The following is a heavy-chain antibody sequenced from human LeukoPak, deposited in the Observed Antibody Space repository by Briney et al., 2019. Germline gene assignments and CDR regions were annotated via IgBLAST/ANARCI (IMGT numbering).Heavy chain of an antibody. Sequence: GGSLRLSCAASGFSFSGYWMSWVRQTPGKGLEWVANIKQDGSVKNSVDSMKGRFTISRDNAQNSLYLQMNNLRAEDTAVYYCARSYGHSIDYWGQGTLVTVSS. CDR2: IKQDGSVK. D-gene: IGHD3-10*01. CDR3: ARSYGHSIDY. CDR1: GFSFSGYW. V-gene: IGHV3-7*01. J-gene: IGHJ4*02.